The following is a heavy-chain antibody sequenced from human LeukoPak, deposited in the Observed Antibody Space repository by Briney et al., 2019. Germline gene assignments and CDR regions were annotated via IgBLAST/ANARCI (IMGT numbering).Heavy chain of an antibody. V-gene: IGHV4-30-4*08. CDR1: GGSISSGDYY. J-gene: IGHJ4*02. CDR3: ARSIAVAVIDY. CDR2: IYYSGST. Sequence: SETLSLTCTVSGGSISSGDYYWSWIRQPPGKGLEWIGYIYYSGSTYYNPSLKSRVTISVDTSKNQFSLKMSSVTAADTAVYYCARSIAVAVIDYWGQGTLVTVSS. D-gene: IGHD6-19*01.